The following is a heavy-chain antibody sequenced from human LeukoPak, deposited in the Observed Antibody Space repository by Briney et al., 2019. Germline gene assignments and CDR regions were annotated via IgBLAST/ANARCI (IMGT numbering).Heavy chain of an antibody. V-gene: IGHV3-11*01. CDR1: GFTFSDYY. Sequence: GGSLRLSCAASGFTFSDYYMSWIRQAPGKGLEWVSYISSSGSTIYYADSVKGRFTISRDNAKNSLYLQMNSLRAEDTAVYYCAKCSGWFVRGKDYYYYYMDVWGKGTTVTVSS. CDR2: ISSSGSTI. J-gene: IGHJ6*03. CDR3: AKCSGWFVRGKDYYYYYMDV. D-gene: IGHD6-19*01.